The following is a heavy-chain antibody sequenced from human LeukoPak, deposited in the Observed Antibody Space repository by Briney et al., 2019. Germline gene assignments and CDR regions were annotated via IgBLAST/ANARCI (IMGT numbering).Heavy chain of an antibody. CDR1: GYSFTSYW. V-gene: IGHV5-51*01. CDR3: ARRGYCSSTSCRGVGAFDI. D-gene: IGHD2-2*01. J-gene: IGHJ3*02. Sequence: GESLKISCKGSGYSFTSYWIGWVRQMPGKGLEWMGIIYPGDSDTRYSPSFQGQVTISADKSISTAYLQWSSLKASDTAMYYCARRGYCSSTSCRGVGAFDIWGQGTMVTVS. CDR2: IYPGDSDT.